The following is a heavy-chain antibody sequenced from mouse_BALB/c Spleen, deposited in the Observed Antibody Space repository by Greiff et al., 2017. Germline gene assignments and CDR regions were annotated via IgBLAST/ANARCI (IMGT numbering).Heavy chain of an antibody. Sequence: QVQLQQSGPGLVAPSQSLSITCTVSGFSLTSYDISWIRQPPGKGLEWLGVIWTGGGTNYNSAFMSRLSISKDNSKSQVFLKMNSLQTDDTAIYYCVRATYGNYDYFDYWGQGTTLTVSS. CDR1: GFSLTSYD. CDR2: IWTGGGT. J-gene: IGHJ2*01. D-gene: IGHD2-1*01. V-gene: IGHV2-9-2*01. CDR3: VRATYGNYDYFDY.